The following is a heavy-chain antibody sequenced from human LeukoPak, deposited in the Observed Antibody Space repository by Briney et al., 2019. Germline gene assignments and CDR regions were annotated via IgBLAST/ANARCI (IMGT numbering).Heavy chain of an antibody. V-gene: IGHV1-2*02. Sequence: ASVKVSCKASGYTFTYYFIHWVRQAPGQGLEWMGWINPSSGGTNSAQKFQGRVTMTGDTSISTAYMELSSLRSDDAAVYYCARIGYSGGGYWGQGTLVTVSS. D-gene: IGHD1-26*01. J-gene: IGHJ4*02. CDR1: GYTFTYYF. CDR3: ARIGYSGGGY. CDR2: INPSSGGT.